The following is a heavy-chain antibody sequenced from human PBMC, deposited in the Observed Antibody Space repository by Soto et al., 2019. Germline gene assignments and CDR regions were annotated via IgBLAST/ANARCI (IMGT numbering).Heavy chain of an antibody. CDR2: IHYSGST. D-gene: IGHD5-12*01. CDR1: GGSINSGGYY. J-gene: IGHJ5*02. V-gene: IGHV4-31*03. Sequence: SETLSLTCTVSGGSINSGGYYWSWIRQHPGKGLEWIGYIHYSGSTHYNASLKSRLTMSVDTSKNQFSLKLSSVTAADTAVYYCTRELSTTWFDPWGQGTLVTVSS. CDR3: TRELSTTWFDP.